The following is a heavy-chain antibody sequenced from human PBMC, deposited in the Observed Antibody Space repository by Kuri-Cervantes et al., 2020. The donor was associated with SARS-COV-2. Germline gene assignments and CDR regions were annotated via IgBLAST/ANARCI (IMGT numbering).Heavy chain of an antibody. Sequence: ASVKVSCKVSGYTLTELSMHWVRQAPGKGLEWMGGFDPEDGETIYAQKFQGRVTMTEDTSTDTAYMELSSLRSADTAVYYWATGAAAGRDNWFDPWGQGTLVTVSS. D-gene: IGHD6-13*01. CDR2: FDPEDGET. V-gene: IGHV1-24*01. CDR1: GYTLTELS. CDR3: ATGAAAGRDNWFDP. J-gene: IGHJ5*02.